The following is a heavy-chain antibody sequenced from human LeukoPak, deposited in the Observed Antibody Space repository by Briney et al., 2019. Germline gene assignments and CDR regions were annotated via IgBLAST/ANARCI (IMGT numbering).Heavy chain of an antibody. CDR1: GFTFIDYY. D-gene: IGHD2-21*01. V-gene: IGHV3-11*01. CDR2: ISSTGSTI. CDR3: ARDRRDLYYYYGMDV. Sequence: PGGSLRLSCAASGFTFIDYYMTWIRQAPGKGLEWVSYISSTGSTIYYADSVKGRFTISRDNAKNSLYLQMNSLRAEDTAVYYCARDRRDLYYYYGMDVWGQGTTVTVSS. J-gene: IGHJ6*02.